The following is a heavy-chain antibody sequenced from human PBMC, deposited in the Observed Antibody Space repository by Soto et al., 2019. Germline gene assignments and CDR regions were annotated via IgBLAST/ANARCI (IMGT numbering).Heavy chain of an antibody. CDR2: ISSSSSYI. CDR3: ARVADYDILTGYYSVCDY. D-gene: IGHD3-9*01. V-gene: IGHV3-21*01. Sequence: PGGSLRLSCAASGFTFSSYSMNWVRQAPGKWLEWVSSISSSSSYIYYADSVKGRFTISGDNAKNSLYLQMNSLRAEDTAVYYCARVADYDILTGYYSVCDYWGQGTLVTVSS. J-gene: IGHJ4*02. CDR1: GFTFSSYS.